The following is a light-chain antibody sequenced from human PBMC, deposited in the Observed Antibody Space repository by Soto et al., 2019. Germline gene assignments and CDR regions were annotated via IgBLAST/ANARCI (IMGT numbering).Light chain of an antibody. J-gene: IGKJ2*01. CDR1: QSVNSRF. V-gene: IGKV3-20*01. CDR2: AAS. Sequence: EIVLTQSPGTLSLSPGESATLSCRASQSVNSRFLAWYQHKPGQAPRLLIYAASTRATGIPATFSGSASGTDFTLTISRLQPEDFAVYYCQQYGDSPPNTFGQGTKLEIK. CDR3: QQYGDSPPNT.